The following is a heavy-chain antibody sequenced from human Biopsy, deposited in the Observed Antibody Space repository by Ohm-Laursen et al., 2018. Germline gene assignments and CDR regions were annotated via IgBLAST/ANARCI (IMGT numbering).Heavy chain of an antibody. CDR1: GYTFTNHY. J-gene: IGHJ4*02. D-gene: IGHD5-24*01. V-gene: IGHV1-18*04. CDR2: INTYNGNT. CDR3: ARERGGYKRTDY. Sequence: ASVKASCKGSGYTFTNHYIHWVRQAPGQGLEWMGWINTYNGNTNYAQNLQGRVTMTTDTSTSTAYMELRSLRSDDTAVYYCARERGGYKRTDYWGQGTLVTVSS.